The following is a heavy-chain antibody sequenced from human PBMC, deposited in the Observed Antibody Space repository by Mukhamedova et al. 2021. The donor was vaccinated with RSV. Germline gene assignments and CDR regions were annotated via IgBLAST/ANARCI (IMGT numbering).Heavy chain of an antibody. CDR2: ST. J-gene: IGHJ1*01. CDR3: AKGNNNYYGSGSEYFQR. V-gene: IGHV3-23*03. D-gene: IGHD3-10*01. Sequence: STYYADSVKGRFTISRDNSKNTLYLQMNSLRAEDTAVYYCAKGNNNYYGSGSEYFQRCGQGTLVTVSS.